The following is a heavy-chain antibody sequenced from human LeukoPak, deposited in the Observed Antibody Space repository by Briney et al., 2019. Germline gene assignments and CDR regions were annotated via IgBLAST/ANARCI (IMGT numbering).Heavy chain of an antibody. D-gene: IGHD3-16*01. CDR2: MNADGSEK. CDR1: GFSFSTYW. J-gene: IGHJ4*02. Sequence: PGGSLRLSCAASGFSFSTYWMAWVCQAPGKGLEWLADMNADGSEKHYLDSVKGRFTISRDNAKNSLYLQMNSLRVEDTATYYCTKGGHLDYWGQGTLVTVSS. V-gene: IGHV3-7*01. CDR3: TKGGHLDY.